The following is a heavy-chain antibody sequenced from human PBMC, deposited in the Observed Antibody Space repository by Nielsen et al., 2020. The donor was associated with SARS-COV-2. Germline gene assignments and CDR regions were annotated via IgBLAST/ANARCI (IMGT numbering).Heavy chain of an antibody. V-gene: IGHV4-59*12. CDR2: IYYSGST. CDR1: GGSFSGYY. D-gene: IGHD4-11*01. CDR3: ARDGLQGYGMDV. Sequence: SETLSLTCAVYGGSFSGYYWSWIRQPPGKGLEWIGYIYYSGSTNYNPSLKSRVTISVDTSKNQFSLKLSSVTAADTAVYYCARDGLQGYGMDVWGQGTTVTVSS. J-gene: IGHJ6*02.